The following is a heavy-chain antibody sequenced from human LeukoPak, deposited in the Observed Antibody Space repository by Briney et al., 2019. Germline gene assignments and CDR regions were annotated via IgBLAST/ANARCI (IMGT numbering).Heavy chain of an antibody. CDR1: GYTFISYG. J-gene: IGHJ4*02. CDR3: ARDPTPGIAAAVFDY. CDR2: ISAYNGDT. V-gene: IGHV1-18*01. D-gene: IGHD6-13*01. Sequence: ASVKVSCKASGYTFISYGISRVRQAPGQGLEWMGWISAYNGDTNYAQKLQGRVSMTTDTSTTTAYMELRSLRSDDTAVYYCARDPTPGIAAAVFDYWGQGTLVTVSS.